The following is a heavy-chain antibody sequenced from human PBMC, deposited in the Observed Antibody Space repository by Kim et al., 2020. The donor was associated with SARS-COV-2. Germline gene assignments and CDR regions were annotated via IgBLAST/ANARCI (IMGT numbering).Heavy chain of an antibody. V-gene: IGHV3-30*18. J-gene: IGHJ4*02. CDR1: GFIFSDYG. CDR3: AKDLGYSGFLFYFDY. CDR2: ISNDGKHV. Sequence: GGSLRLSCAASGFIFSDYGMHWVRQAPGKGLEWVAAISNDGKHVYYDDSLKGRFSVSRDTSKNTVYLQMNSLRPDDTAIYYCAKDLGYSGFLFYFDYWGQGTLVTVSS. D-gene: IGHD3-10*01.